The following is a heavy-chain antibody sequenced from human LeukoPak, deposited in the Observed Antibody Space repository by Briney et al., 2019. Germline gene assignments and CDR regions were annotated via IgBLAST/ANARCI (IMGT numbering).Heavy chain of an antibody. V-gene: IGHV3-15*01. D-gene: IGHD3-9*01. CDR3: TTSGILTGYYLREFDY. CDR1: GFTFTNVW. CDR2: IKSKTDGGTT. Sequence: SGGSLRLSCAASGFTFTNVWMSWVRQAPGKGLEWVGRIKSKTDGGTTDYAAPVKGRFSISRDDSKNTLYLQMNSLKTEDTAVYYCTTSGILTGYYLREFDYWGQGTLVTVSS. J-gene: IGHJ4*02.